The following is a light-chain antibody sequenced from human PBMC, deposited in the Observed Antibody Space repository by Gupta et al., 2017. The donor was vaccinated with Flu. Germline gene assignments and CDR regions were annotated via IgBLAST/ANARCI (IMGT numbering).Light chain of an antibody. V-gene: IGLV1-44*01. J-gene: IGLJ1*01. CDR2: SDN. Sequence: QSVLTHPPSASGTPGQRVTMSCSRNSSNIGRNTVNWSQQLPGTAPKLLIYSDNQRPSGVPDRFSGSKSGTSASLAISGLQSEDEADYYCAAWDDSLKGYVFGTGTRVTVL. CDR3: AAWDDSLKGYV. CDR1: SSNIGRNT.